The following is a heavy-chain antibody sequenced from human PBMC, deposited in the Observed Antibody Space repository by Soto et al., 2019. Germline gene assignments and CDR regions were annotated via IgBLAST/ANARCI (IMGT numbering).Heavy chain of an antibody. CDR1: GDSISNLDYF. V-gene: IGHV4-30-4*01. CDR2: IYKSATT. J-gene: IGHJ5*01. CDR3: ARGRYCLTGRCFPNWFDS. Sequence: ASETLSLTCSVSGDSISNLDYFWAWIRQPPGQALEYIGYIYKSATTYYNPSFESRVAISVDTSKSQFSLHVTSVTAADTAVYFCARGRYCLTGRCFPNWFDSWGQGALVTVSS. D-gene: IGHD7-27*01.